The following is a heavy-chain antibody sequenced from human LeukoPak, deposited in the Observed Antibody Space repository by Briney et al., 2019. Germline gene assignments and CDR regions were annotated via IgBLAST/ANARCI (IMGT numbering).Heavy chain of an antibody. CDR2: ISYDGSNK. D-gene: IGHD5-18*01. CDR3: ARGGEQLWSDYYYYYYGMDV. Sequence: EPGRSLRLSCAASGFTFSSYAMHRVRQAPGKRLEWVAVISYDGSNKYYADSVKGRFTISRDNSKNTLYLQMNSLRAEDTAVYYCARGGEQLWSDYYYYYYGMDVWGQGTTVTVSS. CDR1: GFTFSSYA. V-gene: IGHV3-30-3*01. J-gene: IGHJ6*02.